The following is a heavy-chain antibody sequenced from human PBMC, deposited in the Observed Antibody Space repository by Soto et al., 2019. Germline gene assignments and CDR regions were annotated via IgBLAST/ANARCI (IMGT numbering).Heavy chain of an antibody. CDR3: AKGGRKYCSGGICYSFEN. J-gene: IGHJ4*02. V-gene: IGHV3-23*01. CDR1: GFTFDNYA. CDR2: ISGTGRST. Sequence: PGGSLRLSCAASGFTFDNYAMSWVRQAPGRGLEWVSGISGTGRSTYYADSVKGRLTISRDNSKDTLYLQMNSLRAEDTAVYYCAKGGRKYCSGGICYSFENWGQGTLVTVSS. D-gene: IGHD2-15*01.